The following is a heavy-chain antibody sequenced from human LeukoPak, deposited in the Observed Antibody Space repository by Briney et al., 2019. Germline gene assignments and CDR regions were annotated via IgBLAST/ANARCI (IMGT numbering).Heavy chain of an antibody. CDR2: IWYDGGNK. D-gene: IGHD3-22*01. CDR3: ARYYDGLGYFDF. Sequence: GGSLRLSCAASGLTFSSYAMHWVRQAPGKGLEWVAVIWYDGGNKYSADSVKGRFTISRDNSKNTLYLQMNSLRAEDTAVYYCARYYDGLGYFDFWGQGTLVTVSS. V-gene: IGHV3-33*01. J-gene: IGHJ4*02. CDR1: GLTFSSYA.